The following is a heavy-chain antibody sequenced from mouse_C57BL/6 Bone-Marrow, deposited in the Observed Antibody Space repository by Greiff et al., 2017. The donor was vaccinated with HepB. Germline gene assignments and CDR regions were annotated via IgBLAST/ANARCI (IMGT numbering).Heavy chain of an antibody. Sequence: EVKLMESGPGLVKPSQSLSLTCSVTGYSITSGYYWNWIRQFPGNKLEWMGYISYDGSNNYNPSLKNRISITRDTSKNQFFLKLNSVTTEDTATYYCAKDLLSYYYAMDYWGQGTSVTVSS. CDR2: ISYDGSN. J-gene: IGHJ4*01. CDR3: AKDLLSYYYAMDY. V-gene: IGHV3-6*01. D-gene: IGHD2-1*01. CDR1: GYSITSGYY.